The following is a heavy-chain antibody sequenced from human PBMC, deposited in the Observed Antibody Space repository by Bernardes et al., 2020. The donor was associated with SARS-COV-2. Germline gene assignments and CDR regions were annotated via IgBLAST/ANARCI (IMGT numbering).Heavy chain of an antibody. CDR2: IYSSGNT. CDR1: GDSNKYYY. D-gene: IGHD2-8*01. Sequence: SETLSLTCTVSGDSNKYYYWSWIRQSPGKGLEWIGYIYSSGNTNYNPSLKSRVTMSIDTSKNHLSLKLNSVTAADTAIYYCARHGKYCTNGICLVKDYW. CDR3: ARHGKYCTNGICLVKDY. V-gene: IGHV4-59*08. J-gene: IGHJ4*01.